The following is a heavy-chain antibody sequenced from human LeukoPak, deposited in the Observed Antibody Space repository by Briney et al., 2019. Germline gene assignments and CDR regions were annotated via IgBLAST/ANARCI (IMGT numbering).Heavy chain of an antibody. CDR1: GYTFTGYY. CDR3: ARVMWGATAFDY. D-gene: IGHD1-26*01. V-gene: IGHV1-2*02. J-gene: IGHJ4*02. CDR2: INPNSGGT. Sequence: ASVKVSCKASGYTFTGYYMHWVGQAPGQGLEWMGWINPNSGGTNYAQKFQGRVTMTTDTSISTAYMELNRLRSDDTAVYYCARVMWGATAFDYWGQGTLVTVSS.